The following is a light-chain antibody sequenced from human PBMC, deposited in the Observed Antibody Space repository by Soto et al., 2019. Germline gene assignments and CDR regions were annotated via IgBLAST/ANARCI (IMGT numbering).Light chain of an antibody. CDR1: QSVSKW. CDR3: QQYNDSSQA. V-gene: IGKV1-5*03. Sequence: DIQMTQSPSTLSASVGDRVTITCRASQSVSKWLAWYQQKPGRPPQRLIYQSSTLETGVQSRFSGSGSGTEFTLTISSLQPEDVAAYYCQQYNDSSQAFGQGTKVEIK. CDR2: QSS. J-gene: IGKJ1*01.